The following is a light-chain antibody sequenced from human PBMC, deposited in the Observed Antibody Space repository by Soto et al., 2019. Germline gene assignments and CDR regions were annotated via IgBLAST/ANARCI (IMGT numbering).Light chain of an antibody. Sequence: QSALTQPASVSGSPGQSVTISCTGTSGDIGGYNYVSWYQHHPGKAPKLVISEVNHRPSGISNRFSVSKSGTTASLTISGLQAEDEAHYYCSSFTNSSTLVVFGGGTKLTVL. CDR2: EVN. V-gene: IGLV2-14*01. CDR3: SSFTNSSTLVV. CDR1: SGDIGGYNY. J-gene: IGLJ2*01.